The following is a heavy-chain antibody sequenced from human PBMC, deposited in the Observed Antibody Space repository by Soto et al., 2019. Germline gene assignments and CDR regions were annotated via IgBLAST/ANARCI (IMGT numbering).Heavy chain of an antibody. CDR3: ARVMRFGEFYYYYYMAV. J-gene: IGHJ6*03. CDR2: IYYSGST. CDR1: GGSISSYY. D-gene: IGHD3-10*01. Sequence: PSETLSLTRTVSGGSISSYYWSWIRQPPGKGLEWIGYIYYSGSTNYNPSLKSRVTISVDTSKNQFSLKLSSVTAADTAVYYCARVMRFGEFYYYYYMAVWGKGTTVTVSS. V-gene: IGHV4-59*01.